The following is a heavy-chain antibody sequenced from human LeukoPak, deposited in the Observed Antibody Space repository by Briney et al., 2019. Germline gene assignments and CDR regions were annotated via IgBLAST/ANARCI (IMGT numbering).Heavy chain of an antibody. D-gene: IGHD2-2*01. V-gene: IGHV4-34*01. Sequence: SETLSLTCAVYGGSFSDYFWGWIRQPPGKGLEWIGEINHSGRTYYNPSLKSRFTISVDTSKNQFSLNLSSVTAADTAVYYCTRDVVVVPAAIHYGMDVWGQGTTVTVSS. CDR2: INHSGRT. J-gene: IGHJ6*02. CDR3: TRDVVVVPAAIHYGMDV. CDR1: GGSFSDYF.